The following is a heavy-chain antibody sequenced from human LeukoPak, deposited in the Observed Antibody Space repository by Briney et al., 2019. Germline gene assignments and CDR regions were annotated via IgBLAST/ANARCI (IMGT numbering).Heavy chain of an antibody. Sequence: PGGSLRLSCAASGFTFSSYWMSWVRQTPGKGLEWVANIKEGGSEKYYVDSVKGRFTISRDNAKSSLYLQMNSLRAEDAAVYYCARQKLASRNTFDFWGQGTLVTVSS. CDR1: GFTFSSYW. CDR3: ARQKLASRNTFDF. V-gene: IGHV3-7*01. J-gene: IGHJ4*02. CDR2: IKEGGSEK. D-gene: IGHD6-13*01.